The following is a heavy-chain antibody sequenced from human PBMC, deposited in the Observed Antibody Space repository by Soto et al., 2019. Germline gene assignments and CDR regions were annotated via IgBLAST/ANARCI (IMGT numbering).Heavy chain of an antibody. CDR2: ISAYNGNT. CDR3: AREGPAPYYYYGMDV. Sequence: ASVKVSCKTSGYSFTTSGISGVRQAPGQGLEWMGWISAYNGNTNYAQKLQDRVTMTTDTSTSTAYMELRSLRSDDTAVYYCAREGPAPYYYYGMDVWCQGSTVTVSS. CDR1: GYSFTTSG. V-gene: IGHV1-18*01. J-gene: IGHJ6*02.